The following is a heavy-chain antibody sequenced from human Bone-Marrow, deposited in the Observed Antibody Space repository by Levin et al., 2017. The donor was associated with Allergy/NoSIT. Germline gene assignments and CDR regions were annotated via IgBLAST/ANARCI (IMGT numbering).Heavy chain of an antibody. CDR3: ARAHRDSSGSGSDHGMDV. D-gene: IGHD3-10*01. J-gene: IGHJ6*02. Sequence: GESLKISCAASGFTFSNYGMHWVRQAPGKGLEWVAVIWFDGSSKSYANSVRGRFTISRDNSKNTLDLQMNSLRGEDTAVYYCARAHRDSSGSGSDHGMDVWGQGTTVTVSS. CDR2: IWFDGSSK. CDR1: GFTFSNYG. V-gene: IGHV3-30*19.